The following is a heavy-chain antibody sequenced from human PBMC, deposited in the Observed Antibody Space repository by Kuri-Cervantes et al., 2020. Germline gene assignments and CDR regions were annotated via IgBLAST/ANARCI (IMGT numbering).Heavy chain of an antibody. CDR2: VYYSGST. D-gene: IGHD6-19*01. CDR3: ARGGWYQDY. J-gene: IGHJ4*02. V-gene: IGHV4-59*11. Sequence: ESLKISCTVSGGSISSHYWSWFRQPPGKGLEYIGYVYYSGSTNYNPSLKSRVTISVDTSRNQFSLKLDSVTAADTAVYFCARGGWYQDYWGQGTLVTVSS. CDR1: GGSISSHY.